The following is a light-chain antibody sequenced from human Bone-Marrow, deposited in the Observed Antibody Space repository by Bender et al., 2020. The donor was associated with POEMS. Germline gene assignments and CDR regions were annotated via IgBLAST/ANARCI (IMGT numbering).Light chain of an antibody. CDR3: ASWDDSAWV. V-gene: IGLV1-47*01. CDR1: SSNIGGNY. CDR2: RND. Sequence: QSVVTQPPSASGTPGQRVTISCSGSSSNIGGNYVYWFQQFPETAPKLLIYRNDQRPSGVPGRFSGSKSGTSASLAISGLRSEDEAGYYCASWDDSAWVFGGGTKLTVL. J-gene: IGLJ3*02.